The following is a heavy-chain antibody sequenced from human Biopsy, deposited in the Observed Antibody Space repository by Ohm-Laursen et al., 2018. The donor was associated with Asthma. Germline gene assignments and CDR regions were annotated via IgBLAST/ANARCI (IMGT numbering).Heavy chain of an antibody. V-gene: IGHV1-69*01. CDR2: IIPIFGTS. CDR1: GGTFSGYA. CDR3: ARGYSGSDRIVYYYSGLEV. J-gene: IGHJ6*02. D-gene: IGHD5-12*01. Sequence: GSSVKVSCKASGGTFSGYAISWVRQAPGQGLEWMGGIIPIFGTSNYAQKFQGRVTFTADESTSSAYMELSSLSSEDTAVYYCARGYSGSDRIVYYYSGLEVWGQGTTVTVSS.